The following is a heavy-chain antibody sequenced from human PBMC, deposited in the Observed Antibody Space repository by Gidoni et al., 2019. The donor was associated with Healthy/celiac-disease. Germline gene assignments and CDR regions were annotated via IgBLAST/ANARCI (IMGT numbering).Heavy chain of an antibody. V-gene: IGHV1-69*04. CDR2: IIPILGIA. CDR3: ARDGGSADYYDSSGYYYVY. CDR1: GGTFSSYA. Sequence: QVQLVQSGAEVKKPGSSVTVSCKASGGTFSSYAISWVRQAPGQGLEWMGRIIPILGIANYAQKFQGRVTITADKSTSTAYMELSSLRSEDTAVYYCARDGGSADYYDSSGYYYVYWGQGTLVTVSS. J-gene: IGHJ4*02. D-gene: IGHD3-22*01.